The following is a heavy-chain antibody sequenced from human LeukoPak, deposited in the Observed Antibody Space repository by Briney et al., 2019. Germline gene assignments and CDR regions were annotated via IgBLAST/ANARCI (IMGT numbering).Heavy chain of an antibody. CDR2: ISGGGGST. J-gene: IGHJ4*02. CDR1: GFVFRNNA. D-gene: IGHD1-26*01. CDR3: AKGGKWDVTPFDY. Sequence: GSLRLSCTASGFVFRNNAMNWVRQAPGKGLEWVSTISGGGGSTYYADSVKGRFTISRDNSKNTLYLQVNSLRAEDTAVYYCAKGGKWDVTPFDYWGQGTLVTVSS. V-gene: IGHV3-23*01.